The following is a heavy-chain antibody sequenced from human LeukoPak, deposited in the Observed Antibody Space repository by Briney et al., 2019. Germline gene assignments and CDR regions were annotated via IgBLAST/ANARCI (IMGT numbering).Heavy chain of an antibody. D-gene: IGHD7-27*01. Sequence: SQTLSLTCAISGDSGSSKSAAWNWIRKSPSRGLEWLGRTYYRSKWNYEYAASVKSRIAIRPDTSKNQFSLQLNSVTPEDTAVYYCARDPVWGSAWGQGTLVTVSS. CDR3: ARDPVWGSA. CDR2: TYYRSKWNY. CDR1: GDSGSSKSAA. J-gene: IGHJ5*02. V-gene: IGHV6-1*01.